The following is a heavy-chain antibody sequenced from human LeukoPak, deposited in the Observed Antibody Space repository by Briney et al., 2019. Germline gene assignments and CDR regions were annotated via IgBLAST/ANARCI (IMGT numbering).Heavy chain of an antibody. CDR1: GYTFTGYH. Sequence: ASVKVSCKASGYTFTGYHMYWVRQAPGQGLEWMGWINPNSGGTNFAQKFQGRVTMTRDTSISTAYMELSSLRSDDTAVYYCARGAFAMVRGVISYWGQGTLVTVSS. V-gene: IGHV1-2*02. J-gene: IGHJ4*02. CDR2: INPNSGGT. D-gene: IGHD3-10*01. CDR3: ARGAFAMVRGVISY.